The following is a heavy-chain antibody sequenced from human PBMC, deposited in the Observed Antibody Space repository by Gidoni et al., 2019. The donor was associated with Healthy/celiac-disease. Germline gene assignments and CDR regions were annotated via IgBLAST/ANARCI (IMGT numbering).Heavy chain of an antibody. Sequence: EVQLVESGGGLVQPGGSLRLSCAASGFTFSSYAMSWVRQAPGKGLEWVSAISGSGVSTYYADSVKGRFTISRDNSKNTLYLQMNSLRAEDTAVYYCAKSPTAAAGKPNYYYYGMDVWGQGTTVTVSS. CDR1: GFTFSSYA. J-gene: IGHJ6*02. CDR3: AKSPTAAAGKPNYYYYGMDV. CDR2: ISGSGVST. D-gene: IGHD6-13*01. V-gene: IGHV3-23*04.